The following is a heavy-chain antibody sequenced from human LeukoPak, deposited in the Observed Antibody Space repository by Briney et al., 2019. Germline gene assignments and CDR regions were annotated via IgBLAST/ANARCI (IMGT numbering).Heavy chain of an antibody. D-gene: IGHD1-26*01. CDR1: GFAFGDYY. Sequence: PGGFLRLSCAASGFAFGDYYMSWIRQAPGKGLEWVSYISSSSSTIYYADSVKGRFTISRDNAKNSLYLQMNSLRAEDTAVYYCARVDGSYSLDYWGQGTLVTVSS. J-gene: IGHJ4*02. CDR3: ARVDGSYSLDY. CDR2: ISSSSSTI. V-gene: IGHV3-11*04.